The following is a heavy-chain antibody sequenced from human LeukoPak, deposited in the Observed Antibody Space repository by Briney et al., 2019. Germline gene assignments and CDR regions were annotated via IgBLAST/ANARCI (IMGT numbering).Heavy chain of an antibody. CDR2: IKSDGSDT. CDR3: ARDRFYTMDY. Sequence: GGSLRLSCAASGFTFDDYGMSWVRQAPGKGLVWVSRIKSDGSDTIYADSVKGRFTISRDNAKNTLYLQMNSLRAEDTAVYYCARDRFYTMDYWGQGILVTVSS. J-gene: IGHJ4*02. V-gene: IGHV3-74*01. D-gene: IGHD3-16*01. CDR1: GFTFDDYG.